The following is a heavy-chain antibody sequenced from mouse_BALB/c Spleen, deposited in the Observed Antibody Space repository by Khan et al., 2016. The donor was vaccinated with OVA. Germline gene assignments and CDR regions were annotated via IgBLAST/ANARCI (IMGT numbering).Heavy chain of an antibody. Sequence: EVELVESGGGLVKPGGSLRLSCEASGFTFSSYSMSWVRQTPEKRLEWVATITSGGSYTYYPDSVQGRFTISRDNAKNTLYLQMSSLKSEATALYYRTRDRHYYGSSFYFDYWGQGTTLTVSS. D-gene: IGHD1-1*01. J-gene: IGHJ2*01. CDR2: ITSGGSYT. V-gene: IGHV5-6-4*01. CDR1: GFTFSSYS. CDR3: TRDRHYYGSSFYFDY.